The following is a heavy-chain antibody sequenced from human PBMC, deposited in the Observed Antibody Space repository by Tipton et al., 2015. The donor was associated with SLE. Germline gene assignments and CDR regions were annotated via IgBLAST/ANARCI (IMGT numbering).Heavy chain of an antibody. J-gene: IGHJ3*02. CDR1: GFIFNNYA. Sequence: GSLRLSCTGPGFIFNNYAINWVRQAPGKGLEWVSSIDILSDFNHADSVKGRFTVSRDKAKNSVFLQMDSLRVEDTGVYYCARSGPTLHAFDIWGQGTMVTVSS. CDR3: ARSGPTLHAFDI. D-gene: IGHD3-10*01. CDR2: IDILSDF. V-gene: IGHV3-69-1*02.